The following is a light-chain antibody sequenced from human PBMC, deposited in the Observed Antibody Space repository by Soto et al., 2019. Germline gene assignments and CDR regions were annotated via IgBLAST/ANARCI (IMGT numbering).Light chain of an antibody. CDR1: QSITTSQ. J-gene: IGKJ1*01. Sequence: IVLTQYPGTLSLSPGERATLFCRASQSITTSQLAWYQQKPGQAPRVLIFGASNRATGIPDRFSGSGSGTDFTLTISRLEPEDFAIYLCQQYASSTRTFGRGTTVEIK. V-gene: IGKV3-20*01. CDR3: QQYASSTRT. CDR2: GAS.